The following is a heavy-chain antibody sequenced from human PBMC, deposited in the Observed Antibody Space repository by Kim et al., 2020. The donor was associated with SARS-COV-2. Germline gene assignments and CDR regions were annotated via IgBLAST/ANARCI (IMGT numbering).Heavy chain of an antibody. CDR2: MNPNSGNT. CDR3: ARGVVPAAMIYYYYMDD. V-gene: IGHV1-8*01. D-gene: IGHD2-2*01. J-gene: IGHJ6*03. Sequence: ASVKVSCKASGYTFTSYDINWVRQATGQGLEWMGWMNPNSGNTGNAQKFQGRVTMTRNTSISTAYMELSSLRSEDTAGYYCARGVVPAAMIYYYYMDDWGKGNTVTVSS. CDR1: GYTFTSYD.